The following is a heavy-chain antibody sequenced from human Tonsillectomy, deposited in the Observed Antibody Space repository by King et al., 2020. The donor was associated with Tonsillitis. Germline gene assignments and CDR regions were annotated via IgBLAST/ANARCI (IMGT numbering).Heavy chain of an antibody. CDR3: TTDGYFDY. Sequence: VQLVESGGGLVKPGGSLRLSCADSGFTFRNAWMTWVRQAPGKGLEWVGRIKRKTDGGTTNYAAPVKGRFTISRDDSKNTLYLQMNSLKTEDTAVYYCTTDGYFDYWGQGTLVTVSS. V-gene: IGHV3-15*01. J-gene: IGHJ4*02. CDR1: GFTFRNAW. CDR2: IKRKTDGGTT.